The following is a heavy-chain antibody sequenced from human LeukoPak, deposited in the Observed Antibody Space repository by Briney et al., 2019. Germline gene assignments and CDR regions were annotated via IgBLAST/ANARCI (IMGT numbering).Heavy chain of an antibody. J-gene: IGHJ4*02. D-gene: IGHD3-10*01. CDR2: ISWNSGSI. V-gene: IGHV3-9*01. CDR1: GFTFDDYA. CDR3: AKGGYGSGSYLDY. Sequence: GGSLRLSCAASGFTFDDYAMHWVRQAPGKGLEWVSGISWNSGSIAYADSVKGRFTISRDNAKNSLYLQMNSLRAEDTALYYCAKGGYGSGSYLDYWGQGTLVTVSS.